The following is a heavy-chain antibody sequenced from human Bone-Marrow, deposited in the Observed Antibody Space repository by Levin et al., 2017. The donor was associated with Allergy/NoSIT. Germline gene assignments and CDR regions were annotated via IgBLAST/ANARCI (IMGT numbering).Heavy chain of an antibody. V-gene: IGHV3-23*01. CDR1: GLTFRSYT. D-gene: IGHD3-3*01. J-gene: IGHJ4*02. Sequence: PGGSLRLSCAASGLTFRSYTMHWVRQAPGKGLEWVSAISGGGTNTFYADSVKGRFTISRDNSQNTLYLQLKSLRAEDTAVYYCVKEGQLRWFAYWGQGTLVTVSA. CDR2: ISGGGTNT. CDR3: VKEGQLRWFAY.